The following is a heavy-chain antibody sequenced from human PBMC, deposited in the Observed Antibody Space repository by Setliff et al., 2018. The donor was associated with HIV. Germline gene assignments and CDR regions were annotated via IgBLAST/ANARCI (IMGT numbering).Heavy chain of an antibody. V-gene: IGHV4-4*07. D-gene: IGHD6-13*01. CDR2: ISAAGTR. CDR1: GGSISSYY. J-gene: IGHJ4*01. CDR3: ARDEGRATGSWWDQSASWYLDY. Sequence: LSLTCTVSGGSISSYYWSWIRQPAGKRLEFIGRISAAGTRNYNPSLRSRVTLSVDTSENQFSLTVNSVTAADTAMYFCARDEGRATGSWWDQSASWYLDYWGHGILVTVSS.